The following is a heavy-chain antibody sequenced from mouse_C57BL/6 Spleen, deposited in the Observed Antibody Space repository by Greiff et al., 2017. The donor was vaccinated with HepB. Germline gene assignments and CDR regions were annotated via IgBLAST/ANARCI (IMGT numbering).Heavy chain of an antibody. CDR3: ARRRGDVTFDY. V-gene: IGHV1-50*01. Sequence: VKLQQPGAELVKPGASVKLSCKASGYTFTSYWMQWVKQRPGQGLEWIGEIDPSDSYTNYNQKFKGKATLTVDTSSSTAYMQLSSLTSEDSAVYYCARRRGDVTFDYWGQGTTLTVSS. CDR2: IDPSDSYT. D-gene: IGHD3-3*01. CDR1: GYTFTSYW. J-gene: IGHJ2*01.